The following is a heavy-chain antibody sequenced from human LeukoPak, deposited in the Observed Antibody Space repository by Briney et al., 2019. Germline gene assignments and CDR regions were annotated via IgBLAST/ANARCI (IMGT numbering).Heavy chain of an antibody. Sequence: PSETLSLTCTVSGGSISSYYWSWIRQPPGKGLEWIGYIYYSGSTNYNPSLKSRVTISVDTSKNQFSLKLSSVTAADTAVYYCARQSGYCSGGSCYAGLVDYWGQGTLVTVSS. CDR1: GGSISSYY. CDR3: ARQSGYCSGGSCYAGLVDY. CDR2: IYYSGST. D-gene: IGHD2-15*01. J-gene: IGHJ4*02. V-gene: IGHV4-59*08.